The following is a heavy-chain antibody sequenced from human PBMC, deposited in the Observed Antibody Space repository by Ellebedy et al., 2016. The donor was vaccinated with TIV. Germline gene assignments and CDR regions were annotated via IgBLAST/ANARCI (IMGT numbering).Heavy chain of an antibody. CDR3: ARDLHFAFDY. CDR2: ISSNSGNK. J-gene: IGHJ4*02. V-gene: IGHV3-69-1*01. Sequence: GESLKISCAASGFTFSDHYMNWVRQAPGKGLEWVSSISSNSGNKYCADSVEGRFTISRDNARNSLYLQMNSLRAEDTAVYYCARDLHFAFDYWGRGTLVTVSS. CDR1: GFTFSDHY.